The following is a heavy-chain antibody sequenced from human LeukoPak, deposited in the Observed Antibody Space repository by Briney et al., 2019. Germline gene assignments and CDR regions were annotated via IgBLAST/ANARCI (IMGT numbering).Heavy chain of an antibody. Sequence: SETLSLTCAVSGGSISSGGYSWSWIRQPPGKGLEGIGYIYHSGSTYYNPSLKSRVTISVDTSKNQFSLKLSSVTAADTAVYYCASNIAAAGPYFDYWGQGTLVTVSS. J-gene: IGHJ4*02. CDR1: GGSISSGGYS. D-gene: IGHD6-13*01. CDR2: IYHSGST. V-gene: IGHV4-30-2*01. CDR3: ASNIAAAGPYFDY.